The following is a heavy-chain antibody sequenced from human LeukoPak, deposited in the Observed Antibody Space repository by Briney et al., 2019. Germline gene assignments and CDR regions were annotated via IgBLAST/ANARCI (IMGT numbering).Heavy chain of an antibody. CDR1: GFTFSNYS. D-gene: IGHD6-13*01. V-gene: IGHV3-21*01. CDR3: ARGVAAAGTTLDY. Sequence: GSLRLSCAASGFTFSNYSMNWVRQAPGKGLEWVSSISSSSSYIYYADSVKGRFTISRDNAKNSLYLQMNSLRAEDTAVYYCARGVAAAGTTLDYWGQGTLVTVSS. J-gene: IGHJ4*02. CDR2: ISSSSSYI.